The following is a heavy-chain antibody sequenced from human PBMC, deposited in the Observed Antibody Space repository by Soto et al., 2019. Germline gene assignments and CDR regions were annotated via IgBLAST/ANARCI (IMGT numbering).Heavy chain of an antibody. J-gene: IGHJ4*02. CDR3: ARVGKVTGTTWLDY. CDR1: GGSISSGGYY. V-gene: IGHV4-31*03. D-gene: IGHD1-20*01. CDR2: IYYSGRT. Sequence: QVQLQESGPGLVKPSQTLSLTCTVSGGSISSGGYYWSWIRQHPGKGLEWIGYIYYSGRTYYSPSLKSRVTIAVDTSKNQFSLKLSSVTAADTAVYYCARVGKVTGTTWLDYWGQGTLVTVSS.